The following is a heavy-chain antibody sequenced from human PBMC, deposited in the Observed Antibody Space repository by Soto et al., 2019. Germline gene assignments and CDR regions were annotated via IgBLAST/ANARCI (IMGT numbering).Heavy chain of an antibody. Sequence: AASVKVSCKASGYIFTNYDISWVRQAPGQGLEWMGWMSPHSGNTGYAQKFQGRVTMTRDTSISTAYMELSSLTSEDTALYYCARGSIAIIFEQTWGQGTLVTSPQ. D-gene: IGHD2-2*02. CDR1: GYIFTNYD. J-gene: IGHJ4*02. CDR2: MSPHSGNT. CDR3: ARGSIAIIFEQT. V-gene: IGHV1-8*01.